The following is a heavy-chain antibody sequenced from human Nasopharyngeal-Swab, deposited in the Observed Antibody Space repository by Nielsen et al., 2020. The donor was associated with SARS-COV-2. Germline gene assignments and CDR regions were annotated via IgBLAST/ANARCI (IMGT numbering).Heavy chain of an antibody. J-gene: IGHJ4*02. Sequence: PGKGLKWIGYIYYSGSTNYNPSLKSRVTISVDTSKNQFSLKLSSVTAADTAVYYCASSPYDFWSGYRFDYWGQGTLVTVSS. CDR3: ASSPYDFWSGYRFDY. V-gene: IGHV4-59*13. D-gene: IGHD3-3*01. CDR2: IYYSGST.